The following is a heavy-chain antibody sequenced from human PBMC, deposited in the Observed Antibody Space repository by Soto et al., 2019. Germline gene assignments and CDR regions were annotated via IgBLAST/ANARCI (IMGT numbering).Heavy chain of an antibody. Sequence: QVQLVQSGAEVKKAGSSVKVSCKASGGTLSTNAISWVRQAPGQGLEWMGAIIPMFGSPKYAQKFQGRVTITAENPTSTTYMEMISLTSADTAVYYCARGGFVAGLYNAMDAWGQGTTVAVSS. V-gene: IGHV1-69*06. CDR3: ARGGFVAGLYNAMDA. CDR1: GGTLSTNA. D-gene: IGHD6-19*01. CDR2: IIPMFGSP. J-gene: IGHJ6*02.